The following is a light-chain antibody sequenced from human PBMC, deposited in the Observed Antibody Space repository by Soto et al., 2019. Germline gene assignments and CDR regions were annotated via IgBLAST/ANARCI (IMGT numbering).Light chain of an antibody. CDR3: QQLDRYPFT. CDR2: SAS. V-gene: IGKV1-9*01. Sequence: DIQLTQSPSFLSASVGDRVTMTCRASLGISGYLAWYQQKPGKVPRLLIYSASSLQSGVPSRFSGSGSGTEFTLTLSSLHPEDVASYYCQQLDRYPFTFGGGTKVEI. J-gene: IGKJ4*01. CDR1: LGISGY.